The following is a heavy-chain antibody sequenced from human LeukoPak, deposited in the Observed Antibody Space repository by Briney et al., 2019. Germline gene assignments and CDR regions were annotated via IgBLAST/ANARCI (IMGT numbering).Heavy chain of an antibody. Sequence: SETLSLTCTVSGGSISSSSYYWGWIRQPPGKGLEWIGHIYYSGSTKYNPSLKSRVTISVDTSKNQFSLQLNSVTAADTAVYYCARTYSGTYYDCWGQGTLVTVSS. J-gene: IGHJ4*02. CDR2: IYYSGST. CDR1: GGSISSSSYY. D-gene: IGHD1-26*01. CDR3: ARTYSGTYYDC. V-gene: IGHV4-61*05.